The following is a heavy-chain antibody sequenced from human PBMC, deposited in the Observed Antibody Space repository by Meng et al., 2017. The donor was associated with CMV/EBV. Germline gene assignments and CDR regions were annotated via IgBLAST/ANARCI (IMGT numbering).Heavy chain of an antibody. V-gene: IGHV3-30*04. Sequence: GESLKISCAASGFTFSSYAMHWVRQAPGKGLEWVAVISYDGSNKNYADSVKGRFTISRDNSKNTLYLQMNSLRAEDTAVYYCARGEQPGTFFDYWGQGTLVTVSS. CDR3: ARGEQPGTFFDY. CDR1: GFTFSSYA. J-gene: IGHJ4*02. D-gene: IGHD1-26*01. CDR2: ISYDGSNK.